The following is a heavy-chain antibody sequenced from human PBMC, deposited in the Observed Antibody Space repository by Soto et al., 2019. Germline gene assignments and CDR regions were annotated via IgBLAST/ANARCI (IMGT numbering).Heavy chain of an antibody. Sequence: GGSLRLSCAASGFTFSNYPMHWVRQAPGKGLEWAALISYDASTEYYADSVKGRFTISRDNFKNTLYLQMNSLRAEDTAVYHCARDRDGRYDFWSGYSAGYWGQGTLVTVSS. CDR2: ISYDASTE. D-gene: IGHD3-3*01. CDR3: ARDRDGRYDFWSGYSAGY. J-gene: IGHJ4*02. V-gene: IGHV3-30-3*01. CDR1: GFTFSNYP.